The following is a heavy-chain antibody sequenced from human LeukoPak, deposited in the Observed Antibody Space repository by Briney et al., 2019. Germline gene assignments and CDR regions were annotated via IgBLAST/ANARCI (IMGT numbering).Heavy chain of an antibody. J-gene: IGHJ6*02. D-gene: IGHD2-2*01. V-gene: IGHV3-30*04. Sequence: PGGSLRLSCAASGFIFTDYAMHWVRQPPGKGLEWVALVSYDGRNENYADSVKGRFTISRDTSKSTLYLQLNSLRGEDTAVYYCARVICSSTSCYDYYYYGMDVWGQGTTVTVS. CDR2: VSYDGRNE. CDR1: GFIFTDYA. CDR3: ARVICSSTSCYDYYYYGMDV.